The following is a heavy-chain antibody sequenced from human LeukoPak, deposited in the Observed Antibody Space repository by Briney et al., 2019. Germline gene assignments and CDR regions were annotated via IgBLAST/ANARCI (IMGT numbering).Heavy chain of an antibody. CDR1: GFTVSSNY. V-gene: IGHV3-9*01. D-gene: IGHD5-24*01. CDR3: AKGRWLQSPFDY. Sequence: GGSLRLSCAASGFTVSSNYMSWVRQAPGKGLEWVSGISWNSGSIGYADSVKGRFTFSRDNAKNSLYLQMNSLRAEDTALYYCAKGRWLQSPFDYWGQGTLVTVSS. J-gene: IGHJ4*02. CDR2: ISWNSGSI.